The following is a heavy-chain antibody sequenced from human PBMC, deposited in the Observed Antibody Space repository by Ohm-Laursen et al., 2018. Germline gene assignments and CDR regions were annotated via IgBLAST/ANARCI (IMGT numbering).Heavy chain of an antibody. V-gene: IGHV4-59*01. J-gene: IGHJ5*02. CDR1: GGSISSYY. Sequence: GTLSLTCTVSGGSISSYYWSWIRQPPGKGLEWIGYIYYSGSTNYNPSLKSRVTISVDTSKNQFSLKLSSVTAADTAVYYCARGNGWFDPWGQGTLVTVSS. D-gene: IGHD2-8*01. CDR2: IYYSGST. CDR3: ARGNGWFDP.